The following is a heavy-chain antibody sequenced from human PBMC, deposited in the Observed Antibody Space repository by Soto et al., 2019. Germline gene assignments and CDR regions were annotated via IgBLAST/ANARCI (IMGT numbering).Heavy chain of an antibody. J-gene: IGHJ6*01. CDR1: GFTFDDYA. CDR3: AKDMLSIAAATYYYYGMDV. Sequence: EVQLVESGGGLVQPGRSLRLSCAASGFTFDDYAMHWVRQAPGKGLEWVSGISWNSGSIGYADSVKGRFTISRDNAKNSLYLQMNSLRAEDTALYYCAKDMLSIAAATYYYYGMDVW. D-gene: IGHD6-13*01. CDR2: ISWNSGSI. V-gene: IGHV3-9*01.